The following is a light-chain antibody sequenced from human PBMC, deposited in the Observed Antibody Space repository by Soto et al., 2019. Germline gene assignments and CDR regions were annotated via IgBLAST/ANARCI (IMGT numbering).Light chain of an antibody. CDR2: GAS. V-gene: IGKV3-20*01. Sequence: EIVLTQSPGTLSLSPGQRATLSCRASESISRAYLAWYQQRLGQAPRLLIYGASSVATGIPDRFSGSGSGKEFTLTISRLEPEDFAIYYCQQYGGLPYTFGQGTKLEIK. J-gene: IGKJ2*01. CDR3: QQYGGLPYT. CDR1: ESISRAY.